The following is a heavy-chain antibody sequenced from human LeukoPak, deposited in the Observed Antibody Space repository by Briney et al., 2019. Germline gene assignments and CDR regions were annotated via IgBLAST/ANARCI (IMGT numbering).Heavy chain of an antibody. Sequence: PSETLSLTCTVSGGSISSSSYYWGWNRQPPGKGLEWIGSIYYSGNTYYNPSLKSRVTISVDTSKNQFSLKLSSVTATDTAVYYCARQGTSCYYDYWGQGTLVTVSS. CDR2: IYYSGNT. D-gene: IGHD2-2*01. V-gene: IGHV4-39*01. CDR3: ARQGTSCYYDY. J-gene: IGHJ4*02. CDR1: GGSISSSSYY.